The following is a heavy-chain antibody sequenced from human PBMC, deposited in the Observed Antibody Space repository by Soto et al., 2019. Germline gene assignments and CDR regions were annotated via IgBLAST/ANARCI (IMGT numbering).Heavy chain of an antibody. CDR2: IIPIFGTA. CDR3: ARGYCSGGSCYTYNWFDP. D-gene: IGHD2-15*01. V-gene: IGHV1-69*01. J-gene: IGHJ5*02. Sequence: QVQLVQSGAEVKKPGSSVKVSCKASGGTFSSYAISWVRQAPGQGLEWMGGIIPIFGTANYAQKFQGRVTITADESTRTAYMELSSLRSEDTAVYYCARGYCSGGSCYTYNWFDPWGQGTLVTVSS. CDR1: GGTFSSYA.